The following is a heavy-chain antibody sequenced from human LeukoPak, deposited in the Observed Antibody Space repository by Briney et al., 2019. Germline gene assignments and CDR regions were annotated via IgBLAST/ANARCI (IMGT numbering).Heavy chain of an antibody. CDR2: ISSSSSTI. V-gene: IGHV3-48*01. D-gene: IGHD1-26*01. CDR1: GFTFSTYS. J-gene: IGHJ3*02. CDR3: ARGGSYLSAFDI. Sequence: PGGSLRLSCAASGFTFSTYSMNWVRQAPGKGLEWISYISSSSSTIYYADSVKGRFTISRDNSKNTLYLQMNSLRAEDTAVYYCARGGSYLSAFDIWGQGTMVTVSS.